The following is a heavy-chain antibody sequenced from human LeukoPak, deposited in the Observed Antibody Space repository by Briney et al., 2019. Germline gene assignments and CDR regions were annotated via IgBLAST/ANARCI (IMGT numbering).Heavy chain of an antibody. V-gene: IGHV1-46*01. CDR2: MNPSGGST. CDR1: GYTFTSYY. J-gene: IGHJ4*02. CDR3: ARQDSSSCDY. Sequence: ASVKVSCKASGYTFTSYYMHWVRHPPPHGLECKGSMNPSGGSTSYAQEFQGRVTMNRDTSTSTVYMELSSLRSEDTAVYYCARQDSSSCDYWGQGTLVTVSS. D-gene: IGHD6-13*01.